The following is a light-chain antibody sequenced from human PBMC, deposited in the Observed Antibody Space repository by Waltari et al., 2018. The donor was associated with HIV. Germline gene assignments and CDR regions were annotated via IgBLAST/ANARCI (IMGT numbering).Light chain of an antibody. Sequence: QSALPQPPSASGSPGQSVTIPCPGTSSDVGGYNFVSWYQQHPGKAPNLLIFEATKRPSGVPDRFSGSKSGNTASLTVSGLQAEDEADYYCSSYAGSSTLMFGGGTKLTVL. CDR1: SSDVGGYNF. J-gene: IGLJ3*02. CDR2: EAT. CDR3: SSYAGSSTLM. V-gene: IGLV2-8*01.